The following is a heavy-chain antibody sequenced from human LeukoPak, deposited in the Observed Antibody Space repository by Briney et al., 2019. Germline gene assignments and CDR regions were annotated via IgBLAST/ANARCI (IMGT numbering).Heavy chain of an antibody. J-gene: IGHJ4*02. D-gene: IGHD6-13*01. CDR1: GFTFSSYA. Sequence: GGSLRPSCSASGFTFSSYAMHWVRQAPGKGLEYVSAISSNGGSTYYADSVKGRFTISRDNSKNTLYLQMSSLRAEDTAVYYCVKGGIAAAGTGIFDYWGQGTLVTVSS. CDR2: ISSNGGST. V-gene: IGHV3-64D*06. CDR3: VKGGIAAAGTGIFDY.